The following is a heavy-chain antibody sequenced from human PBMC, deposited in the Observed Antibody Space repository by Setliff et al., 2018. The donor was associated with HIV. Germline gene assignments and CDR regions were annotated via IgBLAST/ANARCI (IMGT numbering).Heavy chain of an antibody. CDR3: ATAYMKAPSRDSSGWFYFGY. CDR2: INTNAGNP. V-gene: IGHV7-4-1*02. Sequence: GASVKVSCKASGYTFTAYYMNWVRQAPGQGLEWMGWINTNAGNPSYAQGFTGRFVFSLDASVSTAYLEISSLQAEDSAVYYCATAYMKAPSRDSSGWFYFGYWGQGTLVTVSS. CDR1: GYTFTAYY. D-gene: IGHD6-19*01. J-gene: IGHJ4*02.